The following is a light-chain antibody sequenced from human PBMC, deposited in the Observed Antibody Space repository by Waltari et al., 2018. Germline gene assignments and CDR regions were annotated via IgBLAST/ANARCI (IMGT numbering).Light chain of an antibody. Sequence: DVQLTQSPSFLSASVGARVTITCRASQGVGSYLAWYQPKPGEAPKLLIHAASTLPSGVPSRFSGSSSGTEFTRTVSCLQPEDFGTYYCQQVNTYPLTFGGGTKVEI. J-gene: IGKJ4*01. V-gene: IGKV1-9*01. CDR1: QGVGSY. CDR2: AAS. CDR3: QQVNTYPLT.